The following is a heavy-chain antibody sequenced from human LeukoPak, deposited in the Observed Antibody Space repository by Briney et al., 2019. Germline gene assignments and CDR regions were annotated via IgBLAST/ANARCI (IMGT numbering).Heavy chain of an antibody. D-gene: IGHD6-19*01. J-gene: IGHJ4*02. Sequence: GGSLSLSCAVSGFTFSSYDMNWLRQAPGKGLEWVSSISSSSNYIHYADSVKGRFTISRDNAKNSLYLQMNSLRAEDTAVYFCARGTLGAWGWWGQGTLVTVSA. CDR2: ISSSSNYI. CDR3: ARGTLGAWGW. V-gene: IGHV3-21*01. CDR1: GFTFSSYD.